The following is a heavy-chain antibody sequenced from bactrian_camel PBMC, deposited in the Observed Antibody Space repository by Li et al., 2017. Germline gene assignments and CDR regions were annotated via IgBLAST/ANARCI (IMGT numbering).Heavy chain of an antibody. J-gene: IGHJ4*01. CDR1: GYDYTLDA. V-gene: IGHV3S53*01. CDR3: AVDEGDPDCTLVVRGVHPNGGI. D-gene: IGHD7*01. Sequence: HVQLVESGGGSVEAGGSLTLSCAASGYDYTLDAMGWFRQAPGKQREAVAGIDSEGSTSYADSVKGRFTISEDKAKNTVYLQMNSLKPEDTAVYYCAVDEGDPDCTLVVRGVHPNGGIWGQGTQVTVS. CDR2: IDSEGST.